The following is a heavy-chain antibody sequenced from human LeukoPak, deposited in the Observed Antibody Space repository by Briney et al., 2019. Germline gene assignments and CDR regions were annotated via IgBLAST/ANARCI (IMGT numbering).Heavy chain of an antibody. CDR3: ARVLGSISH. Sequence: GASVKVSCKASGYTFSTCGINWVRQATGQGLEWMGWMNPNSGNTGFAHKFQGRVTMTRDTSINTAYMELSSLRSDDTAVYYCARVLGSISHWGQGTLVTVSS. CDR1: GYTFSTCG. J-gene: IGHJ4*02. D-gene: IGHD1-1*01. V-gene: IGHV1-8*01. CDR2: MNPNSGNT.